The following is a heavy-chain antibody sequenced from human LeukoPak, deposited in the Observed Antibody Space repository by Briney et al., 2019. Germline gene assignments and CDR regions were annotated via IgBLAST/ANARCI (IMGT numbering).Heavy chain of an antibody. CDR3: AREVTDSSSWYVPYYYGMDV. CDR1: EYTFSDYY. J-gene: IGHJ6*02. D-gene: IGHD6-13*01. CDR2: ISAYNGNT. Sequence: ASVKVSCKASEYTFSDYYMHWVRQAPGQGLEWMGWISAYNGNTNYAQKLQGRVTMTTDTSTSTAYMELRSLRSDDTAVYYCAREVTDSSSWYVPYYYGMDVWGQGTTVTVSS. V-gene: IGHV1-18*04.